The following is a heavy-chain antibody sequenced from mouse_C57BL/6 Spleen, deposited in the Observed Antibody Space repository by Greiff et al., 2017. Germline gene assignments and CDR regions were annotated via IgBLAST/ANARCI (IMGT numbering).Heavy chain of an antibody. CDR1: GYAFSSSW. Sequence: QVQLQQSGPELVKPGASVKISCKASGYAFSSSWMNWVKQRPGKGLEWIGRIYPGDGDTNYNGKFKGKATLTADKSSSTAYMPLSSLTSEDSAVYLGAEGSSGPFDYWGQGTTLTVSS. CDR2: IYPGDGDT. CDR3: AEGSSGPFDY. V-gene: IGHV1-82*01. J-gene: IGHJ2*01. D-gene: IGHD3-2*02.